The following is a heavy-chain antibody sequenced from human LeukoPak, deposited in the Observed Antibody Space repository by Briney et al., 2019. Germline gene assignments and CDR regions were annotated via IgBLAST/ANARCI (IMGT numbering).Heavy chain of an antibody. CDR1: GFTFSSYS. CDR2: ISSSSSYI. D-gene: IGHD6-13*01. Sequence: PGGSLRLSCAASGFTFSSYSMNWVRQAPGKGLEWVSSISSSSSYIYYAGSVKGRFTISRDNAKNSLYLQMNSLRAEDTAVYYCARVRIAAAGIHHDASDIWGQGTMVTVSS. V-gene: IGHV3-21*01. CDR3: ARVRIAAAGIHHDASDI. J-gene: IGHJ3*02.